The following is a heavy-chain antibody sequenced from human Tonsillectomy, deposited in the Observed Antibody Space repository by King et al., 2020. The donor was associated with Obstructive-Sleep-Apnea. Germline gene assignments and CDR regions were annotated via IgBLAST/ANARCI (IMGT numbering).Heavy chain of an antibody. Sequence: QLQESGPGLVKSSETLSLTCTVSGGSLSSSSYYWGWIRQPPEKGLEWIGSIYYRGSTYYNPSLKSRLTISVDTSKNQFSLKLGSVTAADTALYYRATHTTAWRPVDSWGQGTLVTVSS. CDR3: ATHTTAWRPVDS. CDR1: GGSLSSSSYY. J-gene: IGHJ4*02. V-gene: IGHV4-39*01. CDR2: IYYRGST. D-gene: IGHD1-14*01.